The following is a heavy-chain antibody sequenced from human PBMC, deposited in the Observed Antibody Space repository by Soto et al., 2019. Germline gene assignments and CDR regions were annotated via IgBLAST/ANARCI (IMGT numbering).Heavy chain of an antibody. Sequence: TLSLTCTFSGGSISSGGYYGSWIRQHPGKGLEWIGYIYYSGSTYYNPSLKSRVTISVDTSKNQFSLKLSSVTAADTAVYYCARDSTGQFDYWGQGTLVTVSS. J-gene: IGHJ4*02. V-gene: IGHV4-31*03. CDR2: IYYSGST. CDR1: GGSISSGGYY. CDR3: ARDSTGQFDY. D-gene: IGHD1-1*01.